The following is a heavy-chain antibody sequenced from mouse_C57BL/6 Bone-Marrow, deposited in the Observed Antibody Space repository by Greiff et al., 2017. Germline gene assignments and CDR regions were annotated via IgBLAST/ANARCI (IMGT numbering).Heavy chain of an antibody. CDR1: GYTFTSYT. CDR2: INPSSGYT. Sequence: VQLQESGAELARPGASVKMSCKASGYTFTSYTMHWVKQRPGQGLEWIGYINPSSGYTKYNQKFKDKATLTADKSSSPAYMQLSSLTSEDSAVYYCARLGRFAYGGQGTLVTVSA. V-gene: IGHV1-4*01. CDR3: ARLGRFAY. J-gene: IGHJ3*01.